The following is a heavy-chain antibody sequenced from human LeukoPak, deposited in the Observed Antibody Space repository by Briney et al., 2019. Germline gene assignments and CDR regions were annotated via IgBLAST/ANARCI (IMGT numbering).Heavy chain of an antibody. J-gene: IGHJ5*02. V-gene: IGHV4-30-2*03. CDR2: IYDSGST. CDR1: GGSISSGGYS. CDR3: ARHYGP. D-gene: IGHD3-10*01. Sequence: SETLSLTCAVSGGSISSGGYSWSWIRQPPGKGLEWIGSIYDSGSTYYNPSLKSRVTISVDTSKNQFSLELNSVTAADTVVYYCARHYGPWGQGTLVTVSS.